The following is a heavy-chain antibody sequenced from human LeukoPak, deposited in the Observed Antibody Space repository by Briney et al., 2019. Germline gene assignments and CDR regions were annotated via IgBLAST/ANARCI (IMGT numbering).Heavy chain of an antibody. CDR1: DGSISSYY. D-gene: IGHD2-21*02. J-gene: IGHJ3*01. CDR3: AREAYCGGDCYSGDAFDL. Sequence: PSETLSLTCTVSDGSISSYYWGWIRQPAGKGLEWIGRIYTSGSTNYNPSLKSRVTMSVDTSKNQFSLKLSSVTAADTAVYYCAREAYCGGDCYSGDAFDLWGQGTMVTVSS. V-gene: IGHV4-4*07. CDR2: IYTSGST.